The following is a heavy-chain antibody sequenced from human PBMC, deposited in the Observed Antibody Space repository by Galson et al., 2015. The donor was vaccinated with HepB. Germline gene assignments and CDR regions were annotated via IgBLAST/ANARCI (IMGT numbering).Heavy chain of an antibody. J-gene: IGHJ2*01. CDR2: INPSGGST. V-gene: IGHV1-46*03. CDR1: GYTFTSYY. CDR3: AREYGDSSGYSNGFWYFDL. Sequence: SVKVSCKASGYTFTSYYMHWVRQAPGQGLEWMGIINPSGGSTSYAQKFQGRVTMTRDTSTSTVYMELSSLRSEDTAVYYCAREYGDSSGYSNGFWYFDLWGRGTLVTVSS. D-gene: IGHD3-22*01.